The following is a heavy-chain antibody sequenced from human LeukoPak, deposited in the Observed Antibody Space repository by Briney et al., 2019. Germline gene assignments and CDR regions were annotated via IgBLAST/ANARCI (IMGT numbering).Heavy chain of an antibody. CDR2: IKSKTNGGTT. V-gene: IGHV3-15*01. J-gene: IGHJ4*02. D-gene: IGHD4-17*01. CDR1: GFTFSNAW. CDR3: TKFDYAALEY. Sequence: PGGSLRLSCVASGFTFSNAWMSWVRQAPGKGLEWVGRIKSKTNGGTTDYAASVKGRFTISRDDSKNTLYLQMNSLKTEDTAVYYCTKFDYAALEYWGQGILVTVSS.